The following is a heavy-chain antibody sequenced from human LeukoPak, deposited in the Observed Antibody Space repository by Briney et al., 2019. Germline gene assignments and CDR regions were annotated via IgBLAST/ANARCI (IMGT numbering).Heavy chain of an antibody. CDR1: GFTFTSYD. V-gene: IGHV3-30*18. D-gene: IGHD5-18*01. J-gene: IGHJ4*02. Sequence: PGGSLRLSCAASGFTFTSYDIHWVRQAPGKGLEWVAVISYDGSNKCYADSVKGRFTISRDNSKNTMYLQLNSLRVEDTAVYYCAKDRERWGGYSYGLPFDYWGQGILVTVSS. CDR2: ISYDGSNK. CDR3: AKDRERWGGYSYGLPFDY.